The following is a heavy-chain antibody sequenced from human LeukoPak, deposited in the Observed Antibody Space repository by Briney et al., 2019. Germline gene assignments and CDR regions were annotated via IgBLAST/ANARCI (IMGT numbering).Heavy chain of an antibody. J-gene: IGHJ3*02. V-gene: IGHV4-61*02. CDR3: ARDLLGATDAFDI. CDR1: GGSISSGSYY. D-gene: IGHD3-16*01. CDR2: IYTSGST. Sequence: SQTLSLTCTVSGGSISSGSYYWSWIRQPAGKGLEWIGRIYTSGSTNYNPSLKSRVTISVDTSKNQFSLKLSSVTAADTAVYYCARDLLGATDAFDIWGQGTMVTVSS.